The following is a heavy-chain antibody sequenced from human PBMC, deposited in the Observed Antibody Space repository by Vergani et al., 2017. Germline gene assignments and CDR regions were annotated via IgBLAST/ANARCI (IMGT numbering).Heavy chain of an antibody. Sequence: EVQLLESGGGLVQPGGSLRLSCAASGFTFSSYAMSWVRPAPGKGLEWVSAISGSGGSTYYADSVKGRFTISRDNSKNTLYLQMNSLRAEDTAVYYCAKVHHPQFGRNHDAFDIWGQGTMVTVSS. J-gene: IGHJ3*02. D-gene: IGHD3-10*01. CDR2: ISGSGGST. CDR1: GFTFSSYA. V-gene: IGHV3-23*01. CDR3: AKVHHPQFGRNHDAFDI.